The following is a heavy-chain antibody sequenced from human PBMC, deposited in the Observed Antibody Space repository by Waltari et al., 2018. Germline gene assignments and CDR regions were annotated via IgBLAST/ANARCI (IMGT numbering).Heavy chain of an antibody. CDR2: IIPIFGTA. J-gene: IGHJ6*02. CDR3: ARDTAADPMYYYGMDV. CDR1: GGTFSSYA. V-gene: IGHV1-69*08. Sequence: QVQLVQSGAEVKKPGSSVKVSCKASGGTFSSYAISWVRQAPGQGLEWMGRIIPIFGTANYAQKFQGRVTITADKSTSTAYMELSSLRSEDTAVYYCARDTAADPMYYYGMDVWGQGTTVIVSS. D-gene: IGHD6-13*01.